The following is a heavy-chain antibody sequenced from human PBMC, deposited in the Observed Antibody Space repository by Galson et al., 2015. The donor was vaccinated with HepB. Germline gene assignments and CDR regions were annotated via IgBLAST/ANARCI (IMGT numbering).Heavy chain of an antibody. Sequence: CAISGDSVSSSTAAWNWIRQSPSRGLEWLGRTYYRSKWYNDYAVSVKSRITINPDTSKNQFSLQLSSVTPDDTAMYYCARDSFYDNTGYPVPRNFGVDVWGQGTTVTVSS. D-gene: IGHD3-22*01. V-gene: IGHV6-1*01. CDR3: ARDSFYDNTGYPVPRNFGVDV. CDR1: GDSVSSSTAA. J-gene: IGHJ6*02. CDR2: TYYRSKWYN.